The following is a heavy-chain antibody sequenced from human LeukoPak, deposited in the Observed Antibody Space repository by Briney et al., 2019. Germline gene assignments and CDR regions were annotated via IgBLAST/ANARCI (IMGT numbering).Heavy chain of an antibody. CDR3: ARETYSSGHDY. V-gene: IGHV1-2*06. Sequence: GASVKVSCKASGYTLTDYYMHWVRQAPGQGLEWMGRINPNSGGTNYAQKFQGRVTMTRDTSISTVYMELSRLRSDDTAVYYCARETYSSGHDYWGQGTLVTVSS. D-gene: IGHD6-19*01. J-gene: IGHJ4*02. CDR2: INPNSGGT. CDR1: GYTLTDYY.